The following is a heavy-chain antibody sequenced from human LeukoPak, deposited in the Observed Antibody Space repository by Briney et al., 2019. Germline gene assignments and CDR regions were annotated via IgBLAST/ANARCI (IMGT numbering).Heavy chain of an antibody. CDR2: INPDGSGK. D-gene: IGHD3-16*01. V-gene: IGHV3-7*01. Sequence: GGSLRLSCAASGFTFSSYGMHWVRQVPGKGLDWVANINPDGSGKRYVDSVKGRFTIARDNADNSLSLQMNSLRAEDTAVYYCASWGAGGNSWGQGTLVSVSS. CDR1: GFTFSSYG. CDR3: ASWGAGGNS. J-gene: IGHJ4*02.